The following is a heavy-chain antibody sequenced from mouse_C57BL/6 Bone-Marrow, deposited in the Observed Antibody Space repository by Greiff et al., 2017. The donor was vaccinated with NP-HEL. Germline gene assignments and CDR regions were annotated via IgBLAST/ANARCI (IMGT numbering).Heavy chain of an antibody. CDR3: ARHPLYYYGSPDY. J-gene: IGHJ2*01. CDR1: GFTFSSYT. Sequence: VQLKESGGGLVKPGGSLKLSCAASGFTFSSYTMSWVRQTPEKRLEWVATISGGGGNTYYPDSVKGRFTISSDNAKNTLYLQMSSLRSEDTALYYCARHPLYYYGSPDYWGQGTTLTVSS. V-gene: IGHV5-9*01. CDR2: ISGGGGNT. D-gene: IGHD1-1*01.